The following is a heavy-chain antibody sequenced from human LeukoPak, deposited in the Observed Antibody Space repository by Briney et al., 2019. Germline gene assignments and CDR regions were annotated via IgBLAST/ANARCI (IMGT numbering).Heavy chain of an antibody. CDR1: GFTFSGYW. Sequence: GGSLRLSCAASGFTFSGYWMSWVRQTPEKGLEWVANIKQDGYEKYYVDSVKGRFTISRDNAKNSLYLQMNSLRADDTAIYYCARGWSGYDRRQGFDYWGQGTLVTVSS. V-gene: IGHV3-7*01. D-gene: IGHD5-12*01. CDR3: ARGWSGYDRRQGFDY. J-gene: IGHJ4*02. CDR2: IKQDGYEK.